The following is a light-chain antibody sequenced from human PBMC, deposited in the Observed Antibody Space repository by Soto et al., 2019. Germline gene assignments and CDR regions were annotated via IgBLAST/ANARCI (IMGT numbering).Light chain of an antibody. CDR1: QNIRGNE. J-gene: IGKJ1*01. CDR3: QDSGTSAPWT. Sequence: EVVLTQSPGTLSLSPGERATLSCRASQNIRGNELAWYQQKPGQAPRLLIYRGSSRATGIPDRFSGRGAGTDFTLTRPRLEPEDFAVYYCQDSGTSAPWTFGQGTKVEIK. CDR2: RGS. V-gene: IGKV3-20*01.